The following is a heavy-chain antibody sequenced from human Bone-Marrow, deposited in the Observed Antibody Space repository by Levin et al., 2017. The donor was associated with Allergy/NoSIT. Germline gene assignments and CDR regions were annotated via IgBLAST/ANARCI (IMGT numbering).Heavy chain of an antibody. Sequence: GGSLRLSCAASGFTFSSYSMNWVRQAPGKGLEWVSSISSSSSYIYYADSVKGRFTISRDNAKNSLYLQMNSLRAEDTAVYYCARGERSDYYGSGSYCRWGQGTLVTVSS. J-gene: IGHJ4*02. D-gene: IGHD3-10*01. CDR2: ISSSSSYI. CDR3: ARGERSDYYGSGSYCR. CDR1: GFTFSSYS. V-gene: IGHV3-21*01.